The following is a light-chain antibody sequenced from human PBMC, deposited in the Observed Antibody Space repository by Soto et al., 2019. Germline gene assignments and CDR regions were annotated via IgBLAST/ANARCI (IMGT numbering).Light chain of an antibody. CDR1: SCDVGGYNY. V-gene: IGLV2-14*01. Sequence: QLVLTQPASVSGSPGQSITISCTGTSCDVGGYNYVSWYQQHPGKAPKLMIYEVSNRPSGVSNRFSGSKSGNTASLTISGLQAEDEADYYCSSYTSSSTLVFGGGTKLTVL. CDR2: EVS. J-gene: IGLJ2*01. CDR3: SSYTSSSTLV.